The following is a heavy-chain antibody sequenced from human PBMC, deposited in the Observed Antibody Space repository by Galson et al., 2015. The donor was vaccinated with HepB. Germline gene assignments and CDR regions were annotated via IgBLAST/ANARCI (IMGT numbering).Heavy chain of an antibody. CDR3: TRDSTTYYYYMDV. V-gene: IGHV3-49*03. CDR2: IRSKVYGGTT. D-gene: IGHD1-14*01. Sequence: SLRLSCAASGCTFGDYAMSWFRQAPGKGLEWVGFIRSKVYGGTTEYAASVKGRFTISRDDSKSIAYLQMNSLKTEDTAVYYCTRDSTTYYYYMDVWGKGTTVTVSS. J-gene: IGHJ6*03. CDR1: GCTFGDYA.